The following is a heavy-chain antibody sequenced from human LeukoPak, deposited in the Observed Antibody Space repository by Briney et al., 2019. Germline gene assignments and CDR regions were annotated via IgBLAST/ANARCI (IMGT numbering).Heavy chain of an antibody. J-gene: IGHJ5*02. D-gene: IGHD3-3*01. CDR3: ARSAEVRAVRFDP. V-gene: IGHV4-38-2*02. CDR2: IYHSGST. CDR1: GYSIFTGYY. Sequence: SETLSLTCTVSGYSIFTGYYWGWIRQPPGKGLEWIGSIYHSGSTYYNPSLKSRVTMSVDTTKNQFSLNLSPVTAADTAVYYCARSAEVRAVRFDPWGQGTLVTVSS.